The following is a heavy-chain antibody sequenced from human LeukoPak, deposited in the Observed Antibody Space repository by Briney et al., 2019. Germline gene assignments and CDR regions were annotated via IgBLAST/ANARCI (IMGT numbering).Heavy chain of an antibody. CDR3: ARGGNCSGGSCYLKDDAFDI. Sequence: SETLSLTCAVYGGSFSGYYWSWIRQPPGKGLEWIGEINHSGSTNYNPSLKSRVTISVDTSKNQFSLKLSSVTAADTAVYYCARGGNCSGGSCYLKDDAFDIWGQGTVVTVSS. D-gene: IGHD2-15*01. CDR2: INHSGST. J-gene: IGHJ3*02. V-gene: IGHV4-34*01. CDR1: GGSFSGYY.